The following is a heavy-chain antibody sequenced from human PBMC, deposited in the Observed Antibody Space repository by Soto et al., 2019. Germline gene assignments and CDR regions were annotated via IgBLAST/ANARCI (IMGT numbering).Heavy chain of an antibody. CDR2: IVNQGGRK. V-gene: IGHV3-33*01. CDR1: GFLFSRFG. CDR3: ARDDEYGDNGLDY. Sequence: QVQLVESGGGVVQPGTSLRLSCAASGFLFSRFGMHWVRQAPGNGREWVAVIVNQGGRKDYAESVRGRLSISRDNSRNTLFLEMGRLRVEETAIYHSARDDEYGDNGLDYWGQGPLVTVSS. D-gene: IGHD4-17*01. J-gene: IGHJ4*02.